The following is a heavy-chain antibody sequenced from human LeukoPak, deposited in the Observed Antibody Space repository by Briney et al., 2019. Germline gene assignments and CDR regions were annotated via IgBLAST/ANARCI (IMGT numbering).Heavy chain of an antibody. Sequence: GGSLRLSCAASGFTFSGSAMHWVRQAPGKGLEWVSRINSDGSSTSYADSVKGRFTISRDNAKNTLYLQMNSLRAEDTAVYYCARDLTRGAYGGGDAFDIWGQGTMVTVSS. CDR2: INSDGSST. CDR3: ARDLTRGAYGGGDAFDI. D-gene: IGHD3-16*01. V-gene: IGHV3-74*01. CDR1: GFTFSGSA. J-gene: IGHJ3*02.